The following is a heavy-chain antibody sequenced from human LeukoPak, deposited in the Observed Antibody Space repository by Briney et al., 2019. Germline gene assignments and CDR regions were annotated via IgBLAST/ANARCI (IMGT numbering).Heavy chain of an antibody. Sequence: PGGSLRLSCAASGFIFSTYAMHWVRQAPAKGLEWMGTISSDGSDKHYADSVEGRFTISRDNSKNLLFLQTNSLTSEDTAVYYCARETRGNDYWGQGTLVTVSS. V-gene: IGHV3-30*04. CDR3: ARETRGNDY. D-gene: IGHD3-10*01. CDR2: ISSDGSDK. CDR1: GFIFSTYA. J-gene: IGHJ4*02.